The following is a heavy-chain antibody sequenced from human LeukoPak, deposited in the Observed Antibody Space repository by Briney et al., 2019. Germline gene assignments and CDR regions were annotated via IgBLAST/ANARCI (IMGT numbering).Heavy chain of an antibody. CDR2: MNPNSGNT. Sequence: ASVKVSCKASGGTFKNYAINWVRQATGQGLEWMGWMNPNSGNTGYAQKFQGRVTMTRNTSISTAYMELSSLRSEDTAVYYCAREVVARLYDAFDIWGQGTMVTVSS. D-gene: IGHD2-15*01. CDR1: GGTFKNYA. V-gene: IGHV1-8*02. J-gene: IGHJ3*02. CDR3: AREVVARLYDAFDI.